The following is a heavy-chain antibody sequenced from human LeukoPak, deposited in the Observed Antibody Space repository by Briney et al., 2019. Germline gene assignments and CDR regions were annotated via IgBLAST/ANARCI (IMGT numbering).Heavy chain of an antibody. CDR2: IHYTGST. CDR3: ARLSKDTVVLPAAMAHYFDY. D-gene: IGHD2-2*01. J-gene: IGHJ4*02. CDR1: GGSISGYY. Sequence: PSETLSLTCTVSGGSISGYYWSWLRQPPGKGLQFIGYIHYTGSTNYNPSLESRVTLSVDTSKNQFSLKLRSVTAADTAVYYCARLSKDTVVLPAAMAHYFDYWGQGTLVTVSS. V-gene: IGHV4-59*08.